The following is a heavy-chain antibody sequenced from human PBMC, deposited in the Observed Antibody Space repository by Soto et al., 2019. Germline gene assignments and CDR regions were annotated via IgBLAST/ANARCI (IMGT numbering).Heavy chain of an antibody. D-gene: IGHD3-10*01. V-gene: IGHV4-59*01. Sequence: SETLSLTRTVPGGSISSYYWRWSRQPPGKGLEWIGYIYYSGSTNYSPSLKSRVTMSVDTSKNQFSLKLSSVTAADTAVYYCAKNYGNAFDIWGQGTMVTVSS. CDR3: AKNYGNAFDI. CDR2: IYYSGST. CDR1: GGSISSYY. J-gene: IGHJ3*02.